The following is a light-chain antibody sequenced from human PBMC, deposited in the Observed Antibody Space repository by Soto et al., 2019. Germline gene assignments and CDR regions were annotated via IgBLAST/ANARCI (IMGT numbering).Light chain of an antibody. J-gene: IGLJ1*01. CDR3: SSYTSSSTYV. Sequence: QSVLTQPASVSGSPGQSITIFCTGTSSDVGGYNYVSWYQQHPGKAPKLMMYEVSNRPSGVSNRFSGSKSGNTASLTISGLQAEDEAYYYCSSYTSSSTYVFGTGTKLTVL. CDR1: SSDVGGYNY. CDR2: EVS. V-gene: IGLV2-14*01.